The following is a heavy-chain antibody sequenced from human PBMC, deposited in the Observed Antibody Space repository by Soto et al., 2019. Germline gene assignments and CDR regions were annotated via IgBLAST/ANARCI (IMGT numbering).Heavy chain of an antibody. CDR3: ARDLLLHPIYYYYGMDV. J-gene: IGHJ6*02. Sequence: GGSLRLSCAASGFTFSSYAMSWVRQAPGKGLEWVSAISGSGGSTYYADSVKGRFTISRDNSKNTLYLQMNSLRAEDTAVYYSARDLLLHPIYYYYGMDVWGQGTTVTVSS. D-gene: IGHD2-15*01. V-gene: IGHV3-23*01. CDR1: GFTFSSYA. CDR2: ISGSGGST.